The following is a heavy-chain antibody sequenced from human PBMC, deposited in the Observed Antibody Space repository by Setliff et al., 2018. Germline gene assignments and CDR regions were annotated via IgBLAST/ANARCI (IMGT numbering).Heavy chain of an antibody. Sequence: PGESLKISCAASGFAFSTYAMHWVRQAPGKGLEWVAIIWYDGTNKYYAGSVKGRFTISRDNSKNTLYLQMNSLRPEDTAVYYCTKRALYDGSAVWAFDIWGQGTMVTVSS. CDR3: TKRALYDGSAVWAFDI. CDR1: GFAFSTYA. CDR2: IWYDGTNK. D-gene: IGHD3-22*01. V-gene: IGHV3-30*02. J-gene: IGHJ3*02.